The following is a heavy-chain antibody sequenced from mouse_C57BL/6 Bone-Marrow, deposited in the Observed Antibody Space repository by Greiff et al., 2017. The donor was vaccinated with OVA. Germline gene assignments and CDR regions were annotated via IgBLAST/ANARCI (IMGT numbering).Heavy chain of an antibody. CDR2: IRNKANGYTT. D-gene: IGHD3-2*02. CDR1: GFTFTDYY. J-gene: IGHJ2*01. V-gene: IGHV7-3*01. CDR3: ARDSSGYDYGFDY. Sequence: EVKLVESGGGLVQPGGSLSLSCAASGFTFTDYYMSWVRQPPGKALEWLGFIRNKANGYTTEYSASVKGRFTISRDNSQSILYLQMNALRAEDSATYYCARDSSGYDYGFDYWGQGTTLTVSS.